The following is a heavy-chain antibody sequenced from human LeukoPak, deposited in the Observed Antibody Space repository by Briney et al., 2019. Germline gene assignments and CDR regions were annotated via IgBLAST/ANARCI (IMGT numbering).Heavy chain of an antibody. CDR3: AKPGPVPRSPIFPFDY. V-gene: IGHV3-30*02. Sequence: HPGGSLRLSCAASGFTFSSYGMHWVRQAPGKGLEWVAFIRYDGSNKYYADSVKGRFTISRDNSKNTLYLQMNSLRAEDTAVYYCAKPGPVPRSPIFPFDYWGQGTLVTVSS. CDR2: IRYDGSNK. CDR1: GFTFSSYG. J-gene: IGHJ4*02. D-gene: IGHD3-9*01.